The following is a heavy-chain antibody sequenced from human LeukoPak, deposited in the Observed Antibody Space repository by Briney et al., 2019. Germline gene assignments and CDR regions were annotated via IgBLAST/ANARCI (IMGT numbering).Heavy chain of an antibody. CDR3: VRSFNTYGYPTGY. D-gene: IGHD5-18*01. CDR1: GFTFSDYG. Sequence: GGSLRLSCAASGFTFSDYGMSWVRQTPGKGLEWVAGINSNGGSTGYAVSVRGRFIISRDDADNSLHLHMHSLRAEDTAFYYCVRSFNTYGYPTGYWGQGTLVTVSS. CDR2: INSNGGST. V-gene: IGHV3-20*04. J-gene: IGHJ4*02.